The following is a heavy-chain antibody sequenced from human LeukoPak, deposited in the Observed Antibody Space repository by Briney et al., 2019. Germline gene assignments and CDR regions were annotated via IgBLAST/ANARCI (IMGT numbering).Heavy chain of an antibody. CDR3: ARFTASGSYSTYFDY. CDR1: GYSFTSYW. Sequence: GESLKISCKGSGYSFTSYWIGWVRQMPGKGLEWMGIIYPGDSDTRYSPSFQGQVTISADKSISTAYLQWSSLKASDTAMYYCARFTASGSYSTYFDYWGQGTLVTVSS. D-gene: IGHD3-10*01. J-gene: IGHJ4*02. V-gene: IGHV5-51*01. CDR2: IYPGDSDT.